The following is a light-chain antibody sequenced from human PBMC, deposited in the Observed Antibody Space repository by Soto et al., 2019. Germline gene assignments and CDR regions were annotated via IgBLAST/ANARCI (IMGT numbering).Light chain of an antibody. V-gene: IGLV2-8*01. J-gene: IGLJ3*02. CDR1: SSDVGGYNY. CDR2: EVT. Sequence: QSVLTQPPSASGSPGQSVAISCTGTSSDVGGYNYVSWYQQHPGKAPKLMIYEVTKRPSGVPDRFSGSKSDSTASLTVSGLQAEDEADYYCSSYAGSNNFGVLFGGGTKVTVL. CDR3: SSYAGSNNFGVL.